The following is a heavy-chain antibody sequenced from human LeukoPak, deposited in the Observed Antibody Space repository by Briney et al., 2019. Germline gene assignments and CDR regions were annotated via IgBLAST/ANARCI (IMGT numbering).Heavy chain of an antibody. CDR1: GFTFSSYA. Sequence: PRGSLRLSCAASGFTFSSYAMHWVRQAPGKGLEWVAVISYDGSNKYYADSVKGRFTISRDNSKNTLYLQMNSLRAEDTAVYYCASGATAFDYWGQGTLVTVSS. CDR2: ISYDGSNK. CDR3: ASGATAFDY. D-gene: IGHD1-26*01. J-gene: IGHJ4*02. V-gene: IGHV3-30-3*01.